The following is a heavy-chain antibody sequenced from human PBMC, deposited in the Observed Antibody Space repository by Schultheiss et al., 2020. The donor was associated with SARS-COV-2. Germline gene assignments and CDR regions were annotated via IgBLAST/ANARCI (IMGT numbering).Heavy chain of an antibody. CDR1: GFTFSNYW. Sequence: GESLKISCAASGFTFSNYWMHWVRQAPGKGLVWVSRINSDGSNINYADFVKGRFTISRDNAKNTLYLQMNSLRAEDTAVYYCARGYDFWSGSELDVWGQGTTVTVSS. V-gene: IGHV3-74*01. D-gene: IGHD3-3*01. CDR3: ARGYDFWSGSELDV. CDR2: INSDGSNI. J-gene: IGHJ6*02.